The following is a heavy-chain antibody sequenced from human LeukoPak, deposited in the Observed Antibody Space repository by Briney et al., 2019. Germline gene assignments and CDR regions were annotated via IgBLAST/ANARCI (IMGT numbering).Heavy chain of an antibody. V-gene: IGHV4-34*01. J-gene: IGHJ4*02. D-gene: IGHD3-10*01. CDR1: GGSFSGYY. CDR2: INHSGST. CDR3: ARHSHYYGSGSYHYYFDY. Sequence: SETLSLTCAAYGGSFSGYYWSWIRQPPGKGLEWIGEINHSGSTYYNPSLKSRVTISVDTSKNQFSLKLSSVTAADTAVYYCARHSHYYGSGSYHYYFDYWGQGTLVTVSS.